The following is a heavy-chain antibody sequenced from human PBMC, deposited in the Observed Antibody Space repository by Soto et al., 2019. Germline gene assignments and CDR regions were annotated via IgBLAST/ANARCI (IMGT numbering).Heavy chain of an antibody. J-gene: IGHJ3*02. CDR1: GFTFSSYW. V-gene: IGHV3-7*01. Sequence: EVQLVESGGGLVQPGGSLRLSCAASGFTFSSYWMSWVRQAPGKGLEWVANIKQDGSEKYDVDSVKGRFTISRDNAKNSLYLQMNSLRAEDTAVYYCARVITFGGVIVKAAFDIWGQGTMVTFSS. CDR3: ARVITFGGVIVKAAFDI. D-gene: IGHD3-16*02. CDR2: IKQDGSEK.